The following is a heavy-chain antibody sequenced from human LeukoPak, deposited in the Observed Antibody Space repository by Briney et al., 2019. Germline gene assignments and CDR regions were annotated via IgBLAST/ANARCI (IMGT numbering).Heavy chain of an antibody. CDR1: GYTFTSYG. CDR3: ARDRFIYDILTGYYNPFDY. Sequence: ASVKVSCKASGYTFTSYGIRWVRQAPGQGLEWMGWISAYNGNTNYAQKLQGRVTMTTDTSTSTAYMELRSLRSDDTAVYYCARDRFIYDILTGYYNPFDYWGQGTLVTVSS. D-gene: IGHD3-9*01. V-gene: IGHV1-18*01. CDR2: ISAYNGNT. J-gene: IGHJ4*02.